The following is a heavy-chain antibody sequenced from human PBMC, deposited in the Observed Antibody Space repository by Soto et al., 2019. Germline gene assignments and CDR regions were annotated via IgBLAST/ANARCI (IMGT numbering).Heavy chain of an antibody. J-gene: IGHJ3*02. Sequence: QLQLQESGPGLVKPSETLSLTCTVSGGSISSSSYYWGWIRQPPGKGLEWIGSIYYSGSTYYNPALKSRVTISVDTSKNQFSLKLSSVTAADTAVYYCARLYDFWSVPQAFDIWGQGTMVTVSS. D-gene: IGHD3-3*01. CDR1: GGSISSSSYY. V-gene: IGHV4-39*01. CDR3: ARLYDFWSVPQAFDI. CDR2: IYYSGST.